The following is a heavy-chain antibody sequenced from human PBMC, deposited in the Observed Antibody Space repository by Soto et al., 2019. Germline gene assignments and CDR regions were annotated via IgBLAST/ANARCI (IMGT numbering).Heavy chain of an antibody. CDR1: GGSFSGYY. Sequence: PSETLSLTCAVYGGSFSGYYWSWIRQPPGKGLEWIGEINHSGSTNYNPSLKSRVTISVDTSKNQFSLKLSSVTAADTAVYYCARENRITIFGVVITDNWFDPWGQGTLVTSPQ. CDR3: ARENRITIFGVVITDNWFDP. D-gene: IGHD3-3*01. CDR2: INHSGST. J-gene: IGHJ5*02. V-gene: IGHV4-34*01.